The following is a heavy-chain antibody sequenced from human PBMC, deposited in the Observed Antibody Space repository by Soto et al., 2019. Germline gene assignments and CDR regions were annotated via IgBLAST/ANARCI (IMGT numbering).Heavy chain of an antibody. CDR1: GGTFSSYA. D-gene: IGHD6-13*01. V-gene: IGHV1-69*13. CDR3: ARARPTPPASAAASSYYYYGMDV. CDR2: IIPIFGTA. Sequence: AVEVACKASGGTFSSYAISWVRQAPRQGLEWMGGIIPIFGTANYVQKFQGRATITADESTSTAYMELSRLRSEDTAVHCWARARPTPPASAAASSYYYYGMDVWRQGTTVAISS. J-gene: IGHJ6*02.